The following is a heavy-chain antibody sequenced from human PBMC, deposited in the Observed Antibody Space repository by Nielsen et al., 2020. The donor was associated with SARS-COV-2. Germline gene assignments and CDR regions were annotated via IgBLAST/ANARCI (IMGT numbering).Heavy chain of an antibody. J-gene: IGHJ4*02. CDR2: IKQDGSEK. CDR1: GFTFSSYW. Sequence: GESLKISCAASGFTFSSYWMSWVRQAPGKGLEWVANIKQDGSEKYYVDSVKGRFTISRDNAKNSLYLQMNSLRAEDTAVYYCARGTGDRPDYWGQGTLVTVSS. V-gene: IGHV3-7*03. CDR3: ARGTGDRPDY. D-gene: IGHD7-27*01.